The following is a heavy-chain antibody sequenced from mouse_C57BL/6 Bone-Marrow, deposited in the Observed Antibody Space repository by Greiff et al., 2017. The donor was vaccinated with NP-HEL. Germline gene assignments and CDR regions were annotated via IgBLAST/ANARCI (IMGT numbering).Heavy chain of an antibody. D-gene: IGHD1-1*01. CDR2: IYPRDGST. V-gene: IGHV1-78*01. Sequence: QVQLQQSDAELVKPGASVKISCKVSGYTFTDHTIHWMKQRPEQGLEWIGYIYPRDGSTKYNEKFKGKATLTAYKSSSTAYMQLNSLTSEDSAVYFGARFLYYYGSSPYYFDYWGQGTTLTVSS. CDR3: ARFLYYYGSSPYYFDY. J-gene: IGHJ2*01. CDR1: GYTFTDHT.